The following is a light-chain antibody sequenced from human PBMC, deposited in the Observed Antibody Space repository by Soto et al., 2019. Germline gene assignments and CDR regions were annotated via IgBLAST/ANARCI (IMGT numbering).Light chain of an antibody. J-gene: IGLJ1*01. CDR1: SSDVGGYNY. CDR2: AVT. V-gene: IGLV2-11*01. Sequence: QSVLTQPHSVSGSPGQSVTISCTGTSSDVGGYNYVSWYQQYPGKAPKVMIYAVTKRPSGVPDRISGSKSGNTASLTISGLQAEDEADYYCCSYAGSYTNYVFGTGTKVTVL. CDR3: CSYAGSYTNYV.